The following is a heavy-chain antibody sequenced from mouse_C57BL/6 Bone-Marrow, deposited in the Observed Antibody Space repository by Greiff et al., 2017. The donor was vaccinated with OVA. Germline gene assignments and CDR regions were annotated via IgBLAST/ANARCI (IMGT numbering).Heavy chain of an antibody. CDR3: ARERIYYDYDWYFDV. CDR1: GYTLTSYW. Sequence: QVQLQQPGAELVKPGASVKLSCKASGYTLTSYWMQWVKQRPGQGLEWIGEIDPSDSYTNYNQKFKGKATLTVDTSSSTAYMQLSSLTSEDSAVYYCARERIYYDYDWYFDVWGTGTTVTVSS. V-gene: IGHV1-50*01. J-gene: IGHJ1*03. D-gene: IGHD2-4*01. CDR2: IDPSDSYT.